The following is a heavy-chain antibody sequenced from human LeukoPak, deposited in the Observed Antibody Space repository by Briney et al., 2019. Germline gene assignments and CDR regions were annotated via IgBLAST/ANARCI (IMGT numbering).Heavy chain of an antibody. Sequence: ASVKVSCKASGYTFTRYGISWVRQAPGQGGEWMGWISAYNGNTNYAQKLQGRLTMTTDTSTSTAYMELRSLRSDDTAVYYCAREGVGYSFDYWGQGTLVTVSS. CDR2: ISAYNGNT. CDR1: GYTFTRYG. V-gene: IGHV1-18*01. D-gene: IGHD5-18*01. CDR3: AREGVGYSFDY. J-gene: IGHJ4*02.